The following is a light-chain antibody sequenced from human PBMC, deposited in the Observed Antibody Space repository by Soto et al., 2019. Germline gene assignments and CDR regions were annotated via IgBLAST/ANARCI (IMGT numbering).Light chain of an antibody. Sequence: QSLGTQPPSASVTPGQRVTISCCGSSSNIGSNVVNWFQQLPGTAPKLRIYSNNQRPSGVPDRFSGSKSGTSASLAISGLQSEDEADYYCATWDDSLNGYVFGTGTKVTVL. J-gene: IGLJ1*01. CDR1: SSNIGSNV. CDR2: SNN. CDR3: ATWDDSLNGYV. V-gene: IGLV1-44*01.